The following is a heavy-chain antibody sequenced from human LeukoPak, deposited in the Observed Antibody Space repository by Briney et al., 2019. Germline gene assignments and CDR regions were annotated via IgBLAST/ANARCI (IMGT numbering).Heavy chain of an antibody. CDR1: GGSINSFY. Sequence: SETLSLTCTVSGGSINSFYWNWIRQPAGKGLEWIGRLYSGGSTNYNPSLKSRVTMSVDTSKNQFSLKLSSVTAADTAVYYCAREGDYSSSWNNWFDPWGQGTLVTVSS. V-gene: IGHV4-4*07. J-gene: IGHJ5*02. D-gene: IGHD6-13*01. CDR3: AREGDYSSSWNNWFDP. CDR2: LYSGGST.